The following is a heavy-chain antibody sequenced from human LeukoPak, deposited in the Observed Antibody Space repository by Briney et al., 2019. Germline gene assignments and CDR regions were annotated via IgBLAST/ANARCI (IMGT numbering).Heavy chain of an antibody. CDR1: GFTVSSKY. D-gene: IGHD6-13*01. CDR3: ARDEYSSSWSLDY. V-gene: IGHV3-53*01. J-gene: IGHJ4*02. Sequence: GGSLRLSCAASGFTVSSKYMSWVRQAPGKGLEWVSVIYSGGSTYYADSVKGRFTISRDNSKNTLYLQMNSLKAEDTAVYYCARDEYSSSWSLDYWGQGTLVTVSS. CDR2: IYSGGST.